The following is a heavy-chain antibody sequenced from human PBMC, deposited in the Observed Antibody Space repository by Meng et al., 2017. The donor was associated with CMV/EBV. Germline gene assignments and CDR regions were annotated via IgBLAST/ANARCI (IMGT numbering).Heavy chain of an antibody. D-gene: IGHD3-9*01. CDR3: ARGTEHSFDWLTHPRGPDNGLDV. CDR2: MNPNSGNT. Sequence: ASVKVSCKASGYSFTNYDINWVRQATGQGLEWMGWMNPNSGNTGYAHKFQGRVTMTRNTSISTAFMELSSLSSEDTAVYYCARGTEHSFDWLTHPRGPDNGLDVWGQGTTVNVS. J-gene: IGHJ6*02. V-gene: IGHV1-8*01. CDR1: GYSFTNYD.